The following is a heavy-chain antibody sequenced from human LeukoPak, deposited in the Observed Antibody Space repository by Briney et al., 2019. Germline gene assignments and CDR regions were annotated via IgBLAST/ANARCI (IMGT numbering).Heavy chain of an antibody. CDR3: ARPAEMATRKVYYFDY. D-gene: IGHD5-24*01. J-gene: IGHJ4*02. Sequence: ASVKVSCKASGYTFTGYYMHWVRQAPGQGLEWMGWINPNSGGTNYAQKFQGRATMTRDTSISTAYMELSRLRSDDTAVYYCARPAEMATRKVYYFDYWGQGTLVTVSS. V-gene: IGHV1-2*02. CDR2: INPNSGGT. CDR1: GYTFTGYY.